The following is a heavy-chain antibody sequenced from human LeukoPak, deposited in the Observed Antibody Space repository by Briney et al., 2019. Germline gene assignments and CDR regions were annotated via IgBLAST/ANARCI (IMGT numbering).Heavy chain of an antibody. CDR2: IIGSVSST. Sequence: GGSLRLSCAASGFTFSSYAMSWVRQAPGKGLEWVSAIIGSVSSTYHADSVKGRFTISRDNSKNTLFLQMNSLRAEDTAVYYCAIYQQEPRLGSDHWGQGTLVTVSS. V-gene: IGHV3-23*01. J-gene: IGHJ4*02. D-gene: IGHD2-2*01. CDR1: GFTFSSYA. CDR3: AIYQQEPRLGSDH.